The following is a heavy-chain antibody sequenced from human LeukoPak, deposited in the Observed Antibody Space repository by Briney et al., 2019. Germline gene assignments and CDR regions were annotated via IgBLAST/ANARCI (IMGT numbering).Heavy chain of an antibody. J-gene: IGHJ4*02. Sequence: GASVKLSYKASGFTLTSYYFFWVRLAPGQGLEWMGILNPKTGTTGYAQKFQGRVSMTRDTSTSTVYMELSSLRSEDSAIYYCVRDQRRIEVAGYYSDYWGQGTLVTVSA. CDR3: VRDQRRIEVAGYYSDY. V-gene: IGHV1-46*01. CDR2: LNPKTGTT. D-gene: IGHD6-19*01. CDR1: GFTLTSYY.